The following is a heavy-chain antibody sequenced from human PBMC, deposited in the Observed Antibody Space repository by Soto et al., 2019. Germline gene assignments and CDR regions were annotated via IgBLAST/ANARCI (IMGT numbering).Heavy chain of an antibody. Sequence: PSETLSLTCTVSGGSISSSSYYWGWIRQPPGKGLEWIGSIYYSGSTYYNPSLKSRVTISVDTSKNQFSLKLSSVTAADTAVYYCARDGGKYSSSWTPIEYFQHWGQGTLVTVSS. J-gene: IGHJ1*01. CDR2: IYYSGST. D-gene: IGHD6-13*01. CDR3: ARDGGKYSSSWTPIEYFQH. CDR1: GGSISSSSYY. V-gene: IGHV4-39*02.